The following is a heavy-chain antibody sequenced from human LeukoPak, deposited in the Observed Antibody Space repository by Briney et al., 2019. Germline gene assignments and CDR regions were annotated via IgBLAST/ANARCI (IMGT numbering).Heavy chain of an antibody. V-gene: IGHV1-8*01. CDR2: MNPNSGNT. J-gene: IGHJ5*02. Sequence: ASVKVSCKASGYTFTSYDINWVRQATGQGLEWMGGMNPNSGNTGYAQKFQGRVTMTRNTSISTAYMELSSLRSEDTAVYYCARGGNTQLLYDNWFDPWGQGTLVTVSS. CDR1: GYTFTSYD. D-gene: IGHD2-2*02. CDR3: ARGGNTQLLYDNWFDP.